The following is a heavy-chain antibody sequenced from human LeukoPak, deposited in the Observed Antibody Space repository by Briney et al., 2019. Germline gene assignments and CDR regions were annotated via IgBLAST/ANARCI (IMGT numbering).Heavy chain of an antibody. Sequence: PSETLSLTCAVYGGSFSGYYWSWIRQPPGKGLEWIGYIYYSGSTNYNPSLKSRVTISVDTSKNQFSLKLSSVTAADTAVYYCARRRGYSLDYWGQGTLVTVSS. CDR2: IYYSGST. CDR3: ARRRGYSLDY. D-gene: IGHD5-18*01. J-gene: IGHJ4*02. V-gene: IGHV4-59*08. CDR1: GGSFSGYY.